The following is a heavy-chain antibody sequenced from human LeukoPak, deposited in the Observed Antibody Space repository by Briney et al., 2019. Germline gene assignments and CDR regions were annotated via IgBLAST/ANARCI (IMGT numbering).Heavy chain of an antibody. CDR2: INHSGST. D-gene: IGHD3-22*01. J-gene: IGHJ6*02. Sequence: QTSETLSLTCAVYGGSFSGYYWSWIRQPPGKGLEWIGEINHSGSTNYNPSLKSRVTISVDTSKNQFSLKLSSVTAADTAVYYCARALLNDDSSGYYSYGMDVWGQGTTVTVSS. CDR3: ARALLNDDSSGYYSYGMDV. CDR1: GGSFSGYY. V-gene: IGHV4-34*01.